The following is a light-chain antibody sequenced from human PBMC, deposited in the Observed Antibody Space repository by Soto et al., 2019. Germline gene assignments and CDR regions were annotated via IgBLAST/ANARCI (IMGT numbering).Light chain of an antibody. J-gene: IGKJ1*01. CDR3: QQYGSSSWT. Sequence: EIVLTQSPDTLSLPPGERATVSCRASQSVSSSYLAWYQQKFGQAPRLLIYGASSRATGIPDRFSGSGSGTDFTLTISRLEPEDFAVYYCQQYGSSSWTFGQGTKVEIK. V-gene: IGKV3-20*01. CDR2: GAS. CDR1: QSVSSSY.